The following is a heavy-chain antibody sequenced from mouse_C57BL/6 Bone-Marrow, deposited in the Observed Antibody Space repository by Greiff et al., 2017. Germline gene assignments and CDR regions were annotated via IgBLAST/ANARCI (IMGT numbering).Heavy chain of an antibody. CDR3: ARSGAYDSNYRWYCDV. D-gene: IGHD2-5*01. CDR1: GYTFTSYW. CDR2: IDPSDSYT. V-gene: IGHV1-69*01. J-gene: IGHJ1*03. Sequence: QVQLQQPGAELVMPGASVKLSCKASGYTFTSYWMHWVKQRPGQGLEWIGEIDPSDSYTNYNKKFKGKSTLTVDKSSSTAYMKLSSLTSEDSAVYYCARSGAYDSNYRWYCDVWGTGTTVTVSS.